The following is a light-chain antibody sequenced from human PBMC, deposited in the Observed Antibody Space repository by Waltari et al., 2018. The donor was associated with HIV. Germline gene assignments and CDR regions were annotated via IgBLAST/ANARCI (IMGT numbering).Light chain of an antibody. J-gene: IGLJ2*01. CDR2: DVS. V-gene: IGLV2-14*03. CDR1: SRDVCGYNY. Sequence: QSALTQPASVSGSPGQSITISCTGTSRDVCGYNYVSWYQHHPGNAPKLMIYDVSNRPSGFSNRFSSSKSGNTASLTISGLQAEDEADYYCNSYTTSSTLHVVFGGGTKLTVL. CDR3: NSYTTSSTLHVV.